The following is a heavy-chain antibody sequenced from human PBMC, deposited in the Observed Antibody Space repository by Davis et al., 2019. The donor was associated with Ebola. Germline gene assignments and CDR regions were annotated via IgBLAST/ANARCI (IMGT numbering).Heavy chain of an antibody. CDR3: ARVDGDYYYGMDV. D-gene: IGHD4-17*01. V-gene: IGHV3-66*01. CDR1: GGSFSGYY. J-gene: IGHJ6*02. Sequence: ETLSLTCAVYGGSFSGYYWSWVRQAPGKGLEWVSVIYSGGSTYYADSVKGRFTISRDNSKNTLYLQMNSLRAEDTAVYYCARVDGDYYYGMDVWGQGTTVTVSS. CDR2: IYSGGST.